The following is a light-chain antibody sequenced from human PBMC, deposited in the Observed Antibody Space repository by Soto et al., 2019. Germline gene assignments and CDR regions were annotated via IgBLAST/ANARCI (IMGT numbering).Light chain of an antibody. CDR2: DVS. CDR1: SSDVGGYNY. V-gene: IGLV2-14*01. J-gene: IGLJ1*01. Sequence: QSALTQPASVSGSPGQSITISCTGTSSDVGGYNYVSWYQQHPGTAPKLIIYDVSNRPSGVSNRFSGSKSGNTASLTISGLQAEDEADYYCCSYTSSNTRVYVFGTGTKVTVL. CDR3: CSYTSSNTRVYV.